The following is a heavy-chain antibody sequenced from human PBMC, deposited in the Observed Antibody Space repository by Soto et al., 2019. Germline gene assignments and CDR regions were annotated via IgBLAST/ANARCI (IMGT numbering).Heavy chain of an antibody. Sequence: GGSLRLSCAASGFTFSSYGMHWVRQAPGKGLEWVAVIWYDGSNKYYADSVKGRFTISRDNSKNTLYLQMNSLRAEDTAVYYCARDGVVVPAANNRFDPWGQGTLVTVSS. J-gene: IGHJ5*02. CDR3: ARDGVVVPAANNRFDP. D-gene: IGHD2-2*01. V-gene: IGHV3-33*01. CDR1: GFTFSSYG. CDR2: IWYDGSNK.